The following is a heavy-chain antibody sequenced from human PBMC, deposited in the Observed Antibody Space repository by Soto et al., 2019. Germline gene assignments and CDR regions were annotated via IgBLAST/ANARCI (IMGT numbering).Heavy chain of an antibody. CDR1: GGSISSGDYY. D-gene: IGHD3-10*01. V-gene: IGHV4-30-4*01. CDR3: AGDLYYGSGTSVL. Sequence: QMQLQESGPGLVKPSQTLSLTCTVSGGSISSGDYYWSWIRQSPGKALVWIGYIYDSGSAYNNPSLPGRVTISVDTSQTHFSLTLNSVTAATTAGYDCAGDLYYGSGTSVLWGQGTMVIFSS. CDR2: IYDSGSA. J-gene: IGHJ4*02.